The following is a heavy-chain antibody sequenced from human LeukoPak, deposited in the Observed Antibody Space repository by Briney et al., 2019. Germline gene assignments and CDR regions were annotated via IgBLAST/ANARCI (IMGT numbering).Heavy chain of an antibody. CDR3: AHGTVYQLDY. Sequence: GGSLRLSCAASGFTVSSNYMTWVRQAPGKGLEWVSVIYSGGSTYYADSAKGRFTISRDNSKNTVYLQMNSLRAEDTAVYYCAHGTVYQLDYWGQGTLVTVSS. V-gene: IGHV3-66*01. CDR2: IYSGGST. D-gene: IGHD2-2*01. J-gene: IGHJ4*02. CDR1: GFTVSSNY.